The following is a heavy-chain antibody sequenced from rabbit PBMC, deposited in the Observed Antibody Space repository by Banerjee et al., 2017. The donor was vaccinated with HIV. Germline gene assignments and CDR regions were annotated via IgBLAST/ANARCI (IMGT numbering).Heavy chain of an antibody. V-gene: IGHV1S45*01. Sequence: QEQLEESGGDLVKPEGSLTLTCTASGFSFSSDYDMCWVRQAPGKGLEWIACIYTGSSGITYYASWAKGRFTISKTSSTTVTLQMTSLTAADTATYFCARDAGGDEYYLRLWGPGTLVTVS. J-gene: IGHJ4*01. CDR2: IYTGSSGIT. CDR3: ARDAGGDEYYLRL. CDR1: GFSFSSDYD. D-gene: IGHD2-1*01.